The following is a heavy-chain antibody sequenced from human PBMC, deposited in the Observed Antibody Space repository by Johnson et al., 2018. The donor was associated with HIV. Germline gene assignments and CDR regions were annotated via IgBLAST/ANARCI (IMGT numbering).Heavy chain of an antibody. V-gene: IGHV3-66*01. D-gene: IGHD6-13*01. J-gene: IGHJ3*02. Sequence: EVQLVESGGGLVQPGGSLRLSCAASGFTVSSNYMSWVRQAPGKGLEWVSVIYSGGSTYYADSVKGRFTISRDNSKNTLYLQMNSLRAEDTAVYYWARGGSSSWYGSKYYAFDIWGQGTMVTVSS. CDR3: ARGGSSSWYGSKYYAFDI. CDR2: IYSGGST. CDR1: GFTVSSNY.